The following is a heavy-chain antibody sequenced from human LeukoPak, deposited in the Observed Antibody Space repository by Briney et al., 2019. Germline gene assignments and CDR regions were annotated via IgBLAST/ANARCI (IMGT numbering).Heavy chain of an antibody. CDR1: GGSISGYY. J-gene: IGHJ4*02. D-gene: IGHD3-16*01. V-gene: IGHV4-59*08. CDR2: IYYSGST. Sequence: PSGTLSLTCTVSGGSISGYYWSWIPQPPGKGLEWIGYIYYSGSTNYNPSLKSRITISVDTSKNQFSLKLTSVTAADTAVYYCARQLLIWATEYWGQGALVTVSS. CDR3: ARQLLIWATEY.